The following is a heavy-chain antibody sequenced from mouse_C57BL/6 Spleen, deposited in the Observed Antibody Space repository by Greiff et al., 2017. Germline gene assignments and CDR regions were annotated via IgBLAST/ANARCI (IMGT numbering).Heavy chain of an antibody. V-gene: IGHV1-39*01. CDR3: ARGIYYDYDEGAWFAY. CDR1: GYSFTDYN. J-gene: IGHJ3*01. Sequence: EVQLQESGPELVKPGASVKISCKASGYSFTDYNMNWVKQSNGKSLEWIGVINPNYGTTSYNQKFKGKATLTVDQSSSTAYMQLNSLTSEDSAVYYCARGIYYDYDEGAWFAYWGQGTLVTVSA. CDR2: INPNYGTT. D-gene: IGHD2-4*01.